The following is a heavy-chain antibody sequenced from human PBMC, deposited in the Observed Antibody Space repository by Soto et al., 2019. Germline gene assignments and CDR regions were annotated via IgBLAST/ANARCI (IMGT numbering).Heavy chain of an antibody. J-gene: IGHJ6*03. Sequence: GGSLRLSCAAPVFTLSRYGMHWVRQAQGKGLEWVAVIWYDGSNKYYADSVKGRFTISRDNSKNTLYLQMNSLRAEDTAVYYCARGIWFGEYYYYYYMDVWGKGTTVTVSS. CDR3: ARGIWFGEYYYYYYMDV. D-gene: IGHD3-10*01. CDR2: IWYDGSNK. CDR1: VFTLSRYG. V-gene: IGHV3-33*01.